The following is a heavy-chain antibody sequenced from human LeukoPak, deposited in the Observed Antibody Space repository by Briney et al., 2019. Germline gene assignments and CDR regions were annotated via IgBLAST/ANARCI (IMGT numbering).Heavy chain of an antibody. J-gene: IGHJ4*02. Sequence: PGGSLRLSCAASGFTFSTYWMHWVRHAPGKGLVWVSRTNNDGSSTIYADSVRGRFTISRDNAKNTLYLQMNDLRAEDTSVYFCARGSYPYFFDYWGQGALVTVSS. V-gene: IGHV3-74*01. CDR2: TNNDGSST. CDR3: ARGSYPYFFDY. D-gene: IGHD3-10*01. CDR1: GFTFSTYW.